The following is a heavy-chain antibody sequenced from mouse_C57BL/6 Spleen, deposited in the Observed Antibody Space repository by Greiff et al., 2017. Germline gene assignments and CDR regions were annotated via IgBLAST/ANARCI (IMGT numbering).Heavy chain of an antibody. Sequence: QVQLQQSGPELVKPGASVKISCKASGYAFSSSWMNWVKERPGKGLEWIGRIYPGDGDTNYNGKFKGKATLTADKSSSTAYMQLSSLTSEDSAVYFCARGTMTYFDYWGQGTTLTVSS. J-gene: IGHJ2*01. CDR1: GYAFSSSW. D-gene: IGHD2-4*01. CDR3: ARGTMTYFDY. CDR2: IYPGDGDT. V-gene: IGHV1-82*01.